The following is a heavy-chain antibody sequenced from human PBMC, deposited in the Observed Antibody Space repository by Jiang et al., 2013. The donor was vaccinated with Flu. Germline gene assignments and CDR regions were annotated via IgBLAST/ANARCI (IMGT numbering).Heavy chain of an antibody. CDR1: GGSVTSETYY. CDR2: IYYSGST. D-gene: IGHD5-12*01. J-gene: IGHJ4*02. V-gene: IGHV4-39*07. Sequence: GLVKPSETLSLTCTVSGGSVTSETYYWVWIRQPPGRGLEWIGSIYYSGSTYYNPSLESRVTMSVDTSKNQFSLRLTSVTAADTAVYFCARAQKYSGFELPYFDHWGQGTLVTASS. CDR3: ARAQKYSGFELPYFDH.